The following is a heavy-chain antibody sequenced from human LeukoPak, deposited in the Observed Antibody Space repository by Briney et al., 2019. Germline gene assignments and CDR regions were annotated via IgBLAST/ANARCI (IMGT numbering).Heavy chain of an antibody. CDR2: IDPNSGGT. Sequence: AASVRVSCKTSGYTFTDYYLHWVRQAPGQGLEWMGRIDPNSGGTNYAQKFQVRVTVTRDTSIGTVYMELSGLRSDDTAVYYCARVPGPYTTSRFDYWGQGTLVTVSS. D-gene: IGHD6-13*01. CDR3: ARVPGPYTTSRFDY. CDR1: GYTFTDYY. J-gene: IGHJ4*02. V-gene: IGHV1-2*02.